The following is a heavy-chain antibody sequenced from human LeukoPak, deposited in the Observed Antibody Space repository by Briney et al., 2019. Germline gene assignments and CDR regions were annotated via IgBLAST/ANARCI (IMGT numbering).Heavy chain of an antibody. Sequence: SETLSLTCSVSGGSISSSSYYWGWIRQPPGKGLEWIGSIYYSGSTYYNPSLKSRVTISVDTSKNQFSLKLSSVTAADTAVYYCARVLNYYDSSGYFVNWGQGTLVTVSS. CDR2: IYYSGST. J-gene: IGHJ4*02. D-gene: IGHD3-22*01. CDR3: ARVLNYYDSSGYFVN. CDR1: GGSISSSSYY. V-gene: IGHV4-39*07.